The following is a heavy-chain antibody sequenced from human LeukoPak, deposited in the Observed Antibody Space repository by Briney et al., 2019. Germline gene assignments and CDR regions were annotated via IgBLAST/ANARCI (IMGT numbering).Heavy chain of an antibody. CDR3: VRDWQYYYDY. CDR2: ISSRSDTI. Sequence: PGGSLRLSCAASGFTFDDYSMNWVRQAPGKGLEWVSYISSRSDTIYYADSVKGRLTISRDNAKNSLYLQMNSLRAEDTAVYYCVRDWQYYYDYWGQGTLVTVSS. D-gene: IGHD6-19*01. J-gene: IGHJ4*02. V-gene: IGHV3-48*01. CDR1: GFTFDDYS.